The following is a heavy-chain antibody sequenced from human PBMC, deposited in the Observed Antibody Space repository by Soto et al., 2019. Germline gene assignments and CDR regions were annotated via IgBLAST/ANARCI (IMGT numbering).Heavy chain of an antibody. D-gene: IGHD2-21*02. V-gene: IGHV5-51*01. CDR3: ARDGCGGDCYSAEYFQH. CDR2: IYPDESDT. Sequence: GESLNISCKGSGYSFTKYWIGWVRQMPGKGLEWMAIIYPDESDTRYSPSFQGQVTISADKSISTAYLQWSSLKASDTAMYYCARDGCGGDCYSAEYFQHWGQGTLVTVSS. CDR1: GYSFTKYW. J-gene: IGHJ1*01.